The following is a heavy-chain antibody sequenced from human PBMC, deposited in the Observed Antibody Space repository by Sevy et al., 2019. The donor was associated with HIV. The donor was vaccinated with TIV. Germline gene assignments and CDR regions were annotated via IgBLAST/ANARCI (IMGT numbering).Heavy chain of an antibody. J-gene: IGHJ6*02. V-gene: IGHV4-59*01. CDR1: GDSINGYY. D-gene: IGHD4-4*01. CDR2: IYYSGRT. Sequence: SETLSLTCTVSGDSINGYYWSWIRQPPGKGLEWIGYIYYSGRTDYNPSLKSRVIISQDTSKNQFSLKLTSVTAADTAVYFCARAYSNYYYAMDVWGQGTTVTVSS. CDR3: ARAYSNYYYAMDV.